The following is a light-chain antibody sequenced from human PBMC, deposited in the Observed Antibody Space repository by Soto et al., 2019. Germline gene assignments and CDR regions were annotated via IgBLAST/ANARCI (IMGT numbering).Light chain of an antibody. V-gene: IGKV3-20*01. J-gene: IGKJ3*01. CDR2: GAS. CDR3: QQYGSSPFT. Sequence: EIVLTQSPGTLSLSPGERATLSCRASQSVTINYLAWYQQKPGQAPRLLIYGASTRATGIPDRFTGSGSGTDFTLTISRLEPEDFAVYFCQQYGSSPFTFGPVIKVDIK. CDR1: QSVTINY.